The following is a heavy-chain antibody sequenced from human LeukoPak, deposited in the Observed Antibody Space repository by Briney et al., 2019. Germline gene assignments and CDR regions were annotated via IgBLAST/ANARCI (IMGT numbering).Heavy chain of an antibody. CDR2: INHGGST. V-gene: IGHV4-34*01. D-gene: IGHD1-26*01. CDR1: GGSFSGYY. J-gene: IGHJ4*02. CDR3: ARGRIWDPYYFDY. Sequence: SETLSPTCAVSGGSFSGYYWSWIRQPPGKGLEWIGEINHGGSTNYNPSLESRVTISVDTSKIQFSLELRSVTAADTAVYYCARGRIWDPYYFDYWGQGTLVTVSS.